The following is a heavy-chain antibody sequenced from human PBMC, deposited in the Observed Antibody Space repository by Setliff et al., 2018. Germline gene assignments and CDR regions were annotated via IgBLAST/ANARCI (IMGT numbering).Heavy chain of an antibody. CDR1: GFTFSGSA. CDR2: IRSKADSYAT. CDR3: AITMTTGLDFFDY. Sequence: PGGSLRLSCAASGFTFSGSAVYWVRQASGRGLEWVGRIRSKADSYATAYAASVKARCTISRDDSKNTAYLQVNSLKTEDTAVYYCAITMTTGLDFFDYLGQGTLVTVSS. J-gene: IGHJ4*02. V-gene: IGHV3-73*01. D-gene: IGHD4-17*01.